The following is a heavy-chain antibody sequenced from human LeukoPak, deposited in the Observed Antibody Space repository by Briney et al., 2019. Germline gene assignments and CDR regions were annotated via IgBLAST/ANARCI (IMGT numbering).Heavy chain of an antibody. J-gene: IGHJ4*02. D-gene: IGHD2-2*01. Sequence: PGGSLRLSCAASGFTFSSYWMHWVRQAPGKGLVWVSRINTDGSSTSYADSVKGRFTISRDNAKNTLYLQMNSLRAEDTAVYYCARGRYCSSTSCYGGTAPDYWGQGTPVTVSS. V-gene: IGHV3-74*01. CDR2: INTDGSST. CDR1: GFTFSSYW. CDR3: ARGRYCSSTSCYGGTAPDY.